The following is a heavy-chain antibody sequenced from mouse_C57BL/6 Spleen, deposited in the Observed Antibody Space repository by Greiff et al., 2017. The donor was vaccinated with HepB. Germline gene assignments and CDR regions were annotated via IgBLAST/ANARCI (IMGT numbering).Heavy chain of an antibody. CDR3: ARDYDYDRGFAY. CDR2: INPYNGDT. CDR1: GYSFTGYF. J-gene: IGHJ3*01. Sequence: EVQLQQSGPELVKPGDSVKISCKASGYSFTGYFMNWVMQSHGKSLEWIGRINPYNGDTFYNQKFKGKATLTVDKSSSTAHMELRSLTSEDSAVYYCARDYDYDRGFAYWGQGTLVTVSA. V-gene: IGHV1-20*01. D-gene: IGHD2-4*01.